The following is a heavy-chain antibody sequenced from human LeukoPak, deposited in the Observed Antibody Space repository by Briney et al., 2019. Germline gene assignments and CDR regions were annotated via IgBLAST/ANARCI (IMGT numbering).Heavy chain of an antibody. CDR3: ARDLPGYWAADY. CDR2: ISSSSSYI. V-gene: IGHV3-21*01. Sequence: PGGSLRLSCAASGFTFSSYSMNWVRQAPGKGLEWVSSISSSSSYIYYADSVKGRFTISRDNAKNSLYLQMNSLRAEDTAVYYCARDLPGYWAADYWGQGTLVTVSS. J-gene: IGHJ4*02. CDR1: GFTFSSYS. D-gene: IGHD6-13*01.